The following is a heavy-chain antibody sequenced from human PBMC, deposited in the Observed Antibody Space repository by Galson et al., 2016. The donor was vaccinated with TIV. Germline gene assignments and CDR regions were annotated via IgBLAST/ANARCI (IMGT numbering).Heavy chain of an antibody. D-gene: IGHD3-10*01. Sequence: ETLSLTCSVSGASVSSGSYYWSWIRQPPRQGLEWIGYIHYTGSTNYKAPLNSRLTVSIDTSKNQFSLSLTSVTAADTAVYYCPRDRSNYRGLFDFWGQGALVTVSS. J-gene: IGHJ4*02. CDR1: GASVSSGSYY. CDR2: IHYTGST. CDR3: PRDRSNYRGLFDF. V-gene: IGHV4-61*01.